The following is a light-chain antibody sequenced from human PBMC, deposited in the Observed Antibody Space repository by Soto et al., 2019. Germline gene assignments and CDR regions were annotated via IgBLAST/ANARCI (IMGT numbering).Light chain of an antibody. J-gene: IGKJ5*01. V-gene: IGKV3-15*01. Sequence: EIVMPKSPAPLSVSPGEGVTLSCMASESVRSEVAWYQQKPGQAPRLLIYGSSTRATGIPDRFRGSGSGTEYTLTISSLQSEDFAVHYCQQYNSVLPITFGQGTRLEIK. CDR3: QQYNSVLPIT. CDR1: ESVRSE. CDR2: GSS.